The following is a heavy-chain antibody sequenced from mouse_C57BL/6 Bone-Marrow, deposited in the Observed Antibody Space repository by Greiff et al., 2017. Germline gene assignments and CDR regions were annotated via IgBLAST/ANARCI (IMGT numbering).Heavy chain of an antibody. CDR2: IWWDDDK. CDR1: GFSLSTFGMG. D-gene: IGHD2-4*01. J-gene: IGHJ4*01. V-gene: IGHV8-8*01. Sequence: QVTLKESGPGILQPSQTLSLTCSFSGFSLSTFGMGVGWIRQPSGKGLEWLAHIWWDDDKYYNPALKSRLTISKATSKNQVFLKIANVDTADTATYYCARIWDYPLYYYAMDYWGQGTSVTVSS. CDR3: ARIWDYPLYYYAMDY.